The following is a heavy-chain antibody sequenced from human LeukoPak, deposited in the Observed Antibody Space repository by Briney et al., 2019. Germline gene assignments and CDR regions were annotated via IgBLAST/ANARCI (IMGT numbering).Heavy chain of an antibody. V-gene: IGHV6-1*01. CDR2: TYYRSKWYN. Sequence: SQTLSLSCAISGDSVSSNSTAWNWIRQSPSRGLEWLGRTYYRSKWYNDYTVSVKSRITFNPDTSKNQFSLHLNSVTPEDTAVYYCARKRLSADSFDIWGQGTLVTVSS. CDR1: GDSVSSNSTA. J-gene: IGHJ3*02. CDR3: ARKRLSADSFDI. D-gene: IGHD2-2*01.